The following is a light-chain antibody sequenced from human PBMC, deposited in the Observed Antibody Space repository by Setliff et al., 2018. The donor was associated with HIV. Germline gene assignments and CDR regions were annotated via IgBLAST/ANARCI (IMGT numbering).Light chain of an antibody. J-gene: IGKJ2*01. V-gene: IGKV3-20*01. CDR1: QSVDTTS. CDR2: ATS. CDR3: QQYGMSPYT. Sequence: EIVLTQSTGTLSLSPGERHTLSCRASQSVDTTSLAWYQQQPGQAPRLLIYATSTRATGIPDRFRGSGSGTDFSLIISSLEPAEFAVYFSQQYGMSPYTFGRGTKVDIK.